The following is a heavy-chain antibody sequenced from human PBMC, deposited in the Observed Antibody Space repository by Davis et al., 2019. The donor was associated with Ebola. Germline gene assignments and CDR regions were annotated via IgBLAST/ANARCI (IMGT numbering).Heavy chain of an antibody. CDR3: TTGSIRNPMATGAFDI. J-gene: IGHJ3*02. CDR1: GFTFSNAW. Sequence: GESLKISCAASGFTFSNAWMSWVRQAPGKGLEWVGRIKSKTDGGTTDYAAPVKGRFTISRDDSKNTLYLQMNSLKTEDTAVYYCTTGSIRNPMATGAFDIWGQGTMVTVSS. D-gene: IGHD5-24*01. CDR2: IKSKTDGGTT. V-gene: IGHV3-15*01.